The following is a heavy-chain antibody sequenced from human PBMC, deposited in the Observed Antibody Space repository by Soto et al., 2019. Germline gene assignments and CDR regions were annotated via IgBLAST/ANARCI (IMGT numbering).Heavy chain of an antibody. J-gene: IGHJ6*03. D-gene: IGHD3-9*01. CDR2: ISGSGGST. CDR3: ANSRGDYDILTGYYYYYYYMDV. V-gene: IGHV3-23*01. CDR1: GFTFSSYA. Sequence: GGSLRLSCAASGFTFSSYAMSWVRQAPGKGLEWVSAISGSGGSTYYADSVKGRFTISRDNSKNTLYLQMNSLRAEDTDVYYCANSRGDYDILTGYYYYYYYMDVWGKGTTVTVSS.